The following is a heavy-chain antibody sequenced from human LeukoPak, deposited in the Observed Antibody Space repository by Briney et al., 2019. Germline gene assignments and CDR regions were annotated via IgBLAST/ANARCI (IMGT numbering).Heavy chain of an antibody. CDR1: GYHFPHYY. CDR3: VRQGSDSSGYYTNFDY. V-gene: IGHV5-51*01. Sequence: GESLKISCKGSGYHFPHYYIAWVRQMPGKGLEWMGIIYPGDSNPRYSPSFHGQVTISADKSISTAYPQWSSLKASDTAMYYCVRQGSDSSGYYTNFDYWGQGTLVTVSS. J-gene: IGHJ4*02. CDR2: IYPGDSNP. D-gene: IGHD3-22*01.